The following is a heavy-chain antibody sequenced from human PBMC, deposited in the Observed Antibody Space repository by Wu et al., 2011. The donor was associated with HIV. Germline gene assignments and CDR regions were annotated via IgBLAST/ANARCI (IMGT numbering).Heavy chain of an antibody. CDR2: INPNSGGT. Sequence: QVQLMQSGADMKRPGASVKVSCNASGYTFTDYLLHWVRQAPGQGLEWMGRINPNSGGTNYAQKFQGRVTMTRDTSTTTAYMELTSLRSDDTAVFFCARGPPADWGWGGWFDPWGQGNPGHRLL. CDR1: GYTFTDYL. V-gene: IGHV1-2*02. J-gene: IGHJ5*02. CDR3: ARGPPADWGWGGWFDP. D-gene: IGHD7-27*01.